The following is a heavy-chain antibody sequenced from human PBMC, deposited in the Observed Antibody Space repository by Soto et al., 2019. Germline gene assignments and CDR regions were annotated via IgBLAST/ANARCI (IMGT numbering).Heavy chain of an antibody. D-gene: IGHD6-6*01. V-gene: IGHV3-23*01. CDR1: GFTFSSYA. CDR3: AKEGKYGSSSYIDC. J-gene: IGHJ4*02. Sequence: GGSLRLSCAASGFTFSSYAMTWVRQAPGKGLEWVSGISAIGASTYYADSVKGRFTISRDNSKNTLYLQMNSLRAEDTAVYYCAKEGKYGSSSYIDCWGQGTLVTVSS. CDR2: ISAIGAST.